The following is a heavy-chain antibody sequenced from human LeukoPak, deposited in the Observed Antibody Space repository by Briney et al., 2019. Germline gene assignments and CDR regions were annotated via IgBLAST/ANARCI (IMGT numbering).Heavy chain of an antibody. CDR2: IDTNTGNP. V-gene: IGHV7-4-1*02. CDR1: VYTFSGHA. Sequence: GASVKVSCKPSVYTFSGHAINWVRQAPGQGLEWMGWIDTNTGNPTYAQDFTGRFVFSLDTSVSTAYLQISGLKAEDTALYYCARDSGYTYAQGVFDMWGQGTMVIVS. D-gene: IGHD5-18*01. CDR3: ARDSGYTYAQGVFDM. J-gene: IGHJ3*02.